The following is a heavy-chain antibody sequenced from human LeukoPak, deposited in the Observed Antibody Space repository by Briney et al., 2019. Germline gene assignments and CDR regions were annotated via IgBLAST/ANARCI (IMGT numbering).Heavy chain of an antibody. V-gene: IGHV3-48*03. CDR1: GFTFSSYE. J-gene: IGHJ4*02. CDR2: ISSSGSTT. CDR3: ARGLLCGSCYHTFDY. D-gene: IGHD2-15*01. Sequence: GGSLRLSCAASGFTFSSYEMNWVRQAPGKGLEWVSYISSSGSTTYYADSVKGRFTISRDNAKNSLHLQMNSLRAEDTAVYYCARGLLCGSCYHTFDYWGQGTLVTVFS.